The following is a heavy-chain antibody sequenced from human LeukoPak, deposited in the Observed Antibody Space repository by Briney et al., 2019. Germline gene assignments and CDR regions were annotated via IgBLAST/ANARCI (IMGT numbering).Heavy chain of an antibody. CDR3: AADPSYSSGYRYYFDY. Sequence: SVKVSCKTSGFIFISSAVQWVRQARGQRLEWIGWIVVGSGNTNYAQEFQERVTITRDMSTSTAYMELSSLRSEDTAVYYCAADPSYSSGYRYYFDYWGQGTLVTVSS. D-gene: IGHD3-22*01. J-gene: IGHJ4*02. CDR1: GFIFISSA. V-gene: IGHV1-58*01. CDR2: IVVGSGNT.